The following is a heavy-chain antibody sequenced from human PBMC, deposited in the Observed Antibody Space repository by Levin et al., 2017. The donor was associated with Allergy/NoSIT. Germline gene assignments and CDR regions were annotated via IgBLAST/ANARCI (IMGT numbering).Heavy chain of an antibody. V-gene: IGHV3-21*06. Sequence: ETLSLTCAASGFTFSSYSMNWVRQAPGKGLEWVSSISSSGNYIYYADSVKGRFTISRDNPKNSLNLQMNSVRAEDKAVSYCGRGNQGTAYGTLGWGQGTLVTVSS. CDR2: ISSSGNYI. CDR1: GFTFSSYS. CDR3: GRGNQGTAYGTLG. J-gene: IGHJ1*01. D-gene: IGHD3-10*01.